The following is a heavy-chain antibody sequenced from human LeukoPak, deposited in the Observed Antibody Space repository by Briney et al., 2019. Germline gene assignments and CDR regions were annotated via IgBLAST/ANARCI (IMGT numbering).Heavy chain of an antibody. J-gene: IGHJ5*02. CDR3: GRHAHPMVPYKGWFDP. V-gene: IGHV4-39*01. D-gene: IGHD3-10*01. CDR2: TYYSGST. CDR1: GGSTSSSSYY. Sequence: SETLSLTCTLSGGSTSSSSYYWGWIRQPPGKGLEWTGRTYYSGSTYYNPSPKCRLTMSVDTSKTQFSLKLSSVTAADTAVYYCGRHAHPMVPYKGWFDPWGQGTLVTVSS.